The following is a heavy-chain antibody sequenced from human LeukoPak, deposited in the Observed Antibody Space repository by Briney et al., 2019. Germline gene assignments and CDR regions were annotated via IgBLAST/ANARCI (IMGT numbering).Heavy chain of an antibody. CDR3: ARDLYDFWSGFYYFDY. V-gene: IGHV4-39*07. J-gene: IGHJ4*02. D-gene: IGHD3-3*01. CDR1: GGSISSSIYY. CDR2: IYYSGST. Sequence: SETLSLTCTVSGGSISSSIYYWGWIRQPPGKGLEWIGSIYYSGSTYYNPSLKSRVTISVDTSKNQFSLKLTSVTAADTAVYYCARDLYDFWSGFYYFDYWGQGTLVTVSS.